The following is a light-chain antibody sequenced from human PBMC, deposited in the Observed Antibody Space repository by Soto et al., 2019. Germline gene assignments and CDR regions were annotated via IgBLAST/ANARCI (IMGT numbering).Light chain of an antibody. CDR3: CSYAGSYTLV. CDR1: SSDVGAYNW. J-gene: IGLJ3*02. V-gene: IGLV2-11*01. Sequence: QSALTQPRSVSGSPGQSVTISCAGTSSDVGAYNWVPWYQQHPGKVPKLIIYYVTRRPSGVPDRFSGSKSGNTASLTISGLEADDEDDYYCCSYAGSYTLVFGGGTKLTVL. CDR2: YVT.